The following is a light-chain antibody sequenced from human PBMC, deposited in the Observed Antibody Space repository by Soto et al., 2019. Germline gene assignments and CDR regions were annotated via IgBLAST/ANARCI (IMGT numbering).Light chain of an antibody. V-gene: IGKV3-20*01. CDR1: QSVSSSY. J-gene: IGKJ3*01. CDR2: GAS. Sequence: EIVLTQSPGTLSLSPGERATLSCRASQSVSSSYLAWYQQKPGQAPRLLIYGASSRATGIPDRFSGSGSGTDFTLTISRLEPEDFAVYYCQHYGTSALFGPGTKADIK. CDR3: QHYGTSAL.